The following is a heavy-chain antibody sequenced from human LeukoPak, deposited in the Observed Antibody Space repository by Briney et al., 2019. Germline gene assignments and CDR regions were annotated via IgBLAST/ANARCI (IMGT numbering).Heavy chain of an antibody. V-gene: IGHV1-2*04. J-gene: IGHJ3*02. CDR1: GYTFTSYG. Sequence: ASVKVSCKASGYTFTSYGISWVRQAPGQGLEWMGWINPNSGGTNYAQKFQGWVTMTRDTSISTAYMELSRLRSDDTAVYYCARDGGPQWLNAFDIWGQGTMVTVSS. D-gene: IGHD6-19*01. CDR3: ARDGGPQWLNAFDI. CDR2: INPNSGGT.